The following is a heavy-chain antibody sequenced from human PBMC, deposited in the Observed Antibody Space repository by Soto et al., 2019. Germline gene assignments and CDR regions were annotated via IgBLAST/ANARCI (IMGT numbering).Heavy chain of an antibody. J-gene: IGHJ6*02. D-gene: IGHD3-3*01. Sequence: ASVKVSCKASGYTFTSYAMHWVRQAPGQRLEWMGWINPSGGSTSYAQKFQGRVTMTRDTSTSTFYMELSSLRSEDTAVYYFARGGYTPLESYYYYGMDVWGQGTTVTVSS. CDR3: ARGGYTPLESYYYYGMDV. CDR2: INPSGGST. CDR1: GYTFTSYA. V-gene: IGHV1-46*01.